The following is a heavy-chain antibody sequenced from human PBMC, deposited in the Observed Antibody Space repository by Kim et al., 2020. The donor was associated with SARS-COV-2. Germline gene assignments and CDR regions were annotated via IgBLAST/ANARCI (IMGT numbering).Heavy chain of an antibody. V-gene: IGHV3-21*01. Sequence: GGSLRLSCAASGFTFSSYSMNWVRQAPGKGLEWVSSISSSSSYIYYADSVQGRFTISRDNAKNTLYLQMNSLRAEDTAVYYCARGSMGLDYWGQGTLVTVSS. CDR3: ARGSMGLDY. CDR1: GFTFSSYS. J-gene: IGHJ4*02. CDR2: ISSSSSYI. D-gene: IGHD6-6*01.